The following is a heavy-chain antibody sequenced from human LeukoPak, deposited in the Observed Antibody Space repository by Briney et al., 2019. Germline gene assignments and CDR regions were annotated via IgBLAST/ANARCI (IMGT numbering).Heavy chain of an antibody. CDR1: GGSLSSSSYY. Sequence: SETLSLTCTVSGGSLSSSSYYWGWIRHPPGKGLEWIGSIYYSGDTYYNPSLKSRRVTISVDTSKNQFSLRMSSVTAADTAVYYCARHQGHYYYYMGVWGKGSTVTVSS. CDR3: ARHQGHYYYYMGV. J-gene: IGHJ6*03. CDR2: IYYSGDT. V-gene: IGHV4-39*01.